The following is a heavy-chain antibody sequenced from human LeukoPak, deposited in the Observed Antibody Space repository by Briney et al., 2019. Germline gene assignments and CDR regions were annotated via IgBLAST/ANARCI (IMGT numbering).Heavy chain of an antibody. CDR2: IYPGDSDT. D-gene: IGHD1-14*01. V-gene: IGHV5-51*01. J-gene: IGHJ4*02. Sequence: GESLQISCQGSGYSFTSYWIGWVRQLPGKGLEWMGIIYPGDSDTRYSPSFQGQVTISADKSISTAYLQWSSLKASDTAMYYCARQSWVTGYFDYWGQGTLVTVSS. CDR1: GYSFTSYW. CDR3: ARQSWVTGYFDY.